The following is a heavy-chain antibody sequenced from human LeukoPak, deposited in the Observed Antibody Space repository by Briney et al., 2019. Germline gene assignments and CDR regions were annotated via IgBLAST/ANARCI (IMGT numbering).Heavy chain of an antibody. CDR3: AKGVYCSSTSCYLVSAFRS. D-gene: IGHD2-2*01. J-gene: IGHJ4*02. V-gene: IGHV3-23*01. CDR2: ISGSGGST. CDR1: GFTFSSYA. Sequence: TGGSLRLSCAASGFTFSSYAMSWVRQAPGKGLEWVSAISGSGGSTYYADSVKGRFTISRDNSKNTLYLQMNSLRAEDTAVYYCAKGVYCSSTSCYLVSAFRSWGQGTLVTVSS.